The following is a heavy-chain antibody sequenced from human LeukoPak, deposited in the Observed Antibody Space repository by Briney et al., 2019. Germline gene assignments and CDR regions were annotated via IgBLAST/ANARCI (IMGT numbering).Heavy chain of an antibody. CDR3: GTAPYYYYYGMDV. V-gene: IGHV3-7*01. CDR2: INQDGSNK. Sequence: GGSLRLSCAASGFTFSNYWMSWVRQAPGKGLEWVANINQDGSNKYYADSVKGRFTISRDNSKNTLYLQMNSLRAEDTAVYYCGTAPYYYYYGMDVWGQGTTVTVSS. CDR1: GFTFSNYW. J-gene: IGHJ6*02.